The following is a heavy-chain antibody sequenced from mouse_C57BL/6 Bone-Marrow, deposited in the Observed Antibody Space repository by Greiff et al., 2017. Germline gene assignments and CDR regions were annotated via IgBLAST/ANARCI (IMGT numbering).Heavy chain of an antibody. V-gene: IGHV1-39*01. CDR1: GYSFTDYN. Sequence: EVQLQQSGPELVKPGASVKISCKASGYSFTDYNMNWVKQSHGKSLEWIGVINPNYGTTSYNQKFKGKATLTVDQPSSTAYMQLTSLTSEDSAVYDCASSYGNYGRSAMDYWGQGTSVTVSS. D-gene: IGHD2-10*02. CDR2: INPNYGTT. J-gene: IGHJ4*01. CDR3: ASSYGNYGRSAMDY.